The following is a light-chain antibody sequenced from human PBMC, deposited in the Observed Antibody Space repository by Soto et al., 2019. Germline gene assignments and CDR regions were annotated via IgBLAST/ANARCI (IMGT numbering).Light chain of an antibody. Sequence: EIVMRPSPATLYVYTGERATLSCRASQSVSSNLAWYQQKPGQAPRLLIYGASTRATGIPARFSGSGSGTEFTLTISSLQSEDFAVYYCQQYNIWPWTFGQGANVDI. CDR2: GAS. V-gene: IGKV3-15*01. CDR1: QSVSSN. CDR3: QQYNIWPWT. J-gene: IGKJ1*01.